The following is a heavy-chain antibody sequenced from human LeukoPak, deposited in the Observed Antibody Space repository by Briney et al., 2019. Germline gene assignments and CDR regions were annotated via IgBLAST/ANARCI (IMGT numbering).Heavy chain of an antibody. CDR3: ARDQNYYDRTLDY. CDR2: IYTSGST. V-gene: IGHV4-61*02. J-gene: IGHJ4*02. D-gene: IGHD3-22*01. CDR1: GGSISSGSYY. Sequence: PSETLSLTCTVSGGSISSGSYYWSWIRQPAGKGLEWIGRIYTSGSTNYNPSLKSRVTMSVDTSKNQFSLKLSSVTAADTAVYYCARDQNYYDRTLDYWGQGTLVTVSS.